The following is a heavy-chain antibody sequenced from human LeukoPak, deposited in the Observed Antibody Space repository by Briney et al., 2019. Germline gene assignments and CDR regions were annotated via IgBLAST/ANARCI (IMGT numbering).Heavy chain of an antibody. CDR1: GFTFSSYA. J-gene: IGHJ4*02. CDR2: ISGSGGST. CDR3: AKIPPHLGGRQIDY. D-gene: IGHD2-15*01. V-gene: IGHV3-23*01. Sequence: GGSLRLSCAASGFTFSSYAMSWVRQAPGKGLEWVSAISGSGGSTYYADSVKGRFTISRDNSKNTLYLQMHSLRAEDTAVYYCAKIPPHLGGRQIDYWGQGTLVTVSS.